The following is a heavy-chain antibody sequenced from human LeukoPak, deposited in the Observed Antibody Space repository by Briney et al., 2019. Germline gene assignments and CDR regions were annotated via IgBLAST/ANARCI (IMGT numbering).Heavy chain of an antibody. CDR1: GFTFSSYA. D-gene: IGHD6-19*01. Sequence: PGGYLRLSCAASGFTFSSYAMSWARQAPGKGLEWVSAISGSGGSTYYADSVKGRFTISRDNSKNTLYLQMNSLRAEDTAVYYCAKNEGRSIAVAGTYFDYWGQGTLVTVSS. CDR2: ISGSGGST. J-gene: IGHJ4*02. CDR3: AKNEGRSIAVAGTYFDY. V-gene: IGHV3-23*01.